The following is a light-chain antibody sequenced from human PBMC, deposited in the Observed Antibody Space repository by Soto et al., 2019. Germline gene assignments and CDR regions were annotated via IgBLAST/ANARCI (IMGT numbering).Light chain of an antibody. CDR1: SSNIGAGYD. CDR2: RNN. V-gene: IGLV1-40*01. J-gene: IGLJ1*01. CDR3: QSYDSSNV. Sequence: QSVLTQPPSVSGAPGQRVTISCTGSSSNIGAGYDVHWYQQLPGTAPKLLIFRNNNRPSGVPDRFSGSKSGTSASLAITGLQAEDEADYYCQSYDSSNVFGTGTKV.